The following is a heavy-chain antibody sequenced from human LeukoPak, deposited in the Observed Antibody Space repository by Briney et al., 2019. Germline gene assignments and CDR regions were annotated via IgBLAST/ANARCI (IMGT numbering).Heavy chain of an antibody. J-gene: IGHJ4*02. CDR2: IYPGDSDT. V-gene: IGHV5-51*01. CDR3: ARRGGYCSSTSCYTGKSIYYFDH. CDR1: GYSFTSYW. Sequence: GESLKISCKGSGYSFTSYWIGWVRQMPGKGLEWMGIIYPGDSDTRYSPSFQGQVTISADKSISTAYLQWSSLKASDTAMYYCARRGGYCSSTSCYTGKSIYYFDHWGQGTLVTVSS. D-gene: IGHD2-2*02.